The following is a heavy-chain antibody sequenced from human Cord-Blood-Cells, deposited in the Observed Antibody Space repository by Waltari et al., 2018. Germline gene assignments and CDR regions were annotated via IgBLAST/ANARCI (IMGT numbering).Heavy chain of an antibody. J-gene: IGHJ4*02. CDR2: INHSGST. D-gene: IGHD3-9*01. CDR3: ARTGYYDILTGYYFDY. CDR1: GGSFSGYY. Sequence: QVQLQQWGAGLLKASETLSLTCAVYGGSFSGYYCSWIRQPPGKGLEWIGEINHSGSTNYNPSLKSRVTISVDTSKNQFSLKLSSVTAADTAVYYCARTGYYDILTGYYFDYWGQGTLVTVSS. V-gene: IGHV4-34*01.